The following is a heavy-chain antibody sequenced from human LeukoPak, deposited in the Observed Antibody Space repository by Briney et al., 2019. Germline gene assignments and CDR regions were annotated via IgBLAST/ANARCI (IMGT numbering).Heavy chain of an antibody. Sequence: GGSLRLSCSASGFTFINYSMNWVRQAPGKGLEWVSSISSSRNYIYYADSVKGRFTISRDDSKNTLYLQMKNLRAEDTAVYYCAKDGAWLRFDDWGQGILVTVSS. D-gene: IGHD5-12*01. V-gene: IGHV3-21*04. J-gene: IGHJ4*02. CDR3: AKDGAWLRFDD. CDR1: GFTFINYS. CDR2: ISSSRNYI.